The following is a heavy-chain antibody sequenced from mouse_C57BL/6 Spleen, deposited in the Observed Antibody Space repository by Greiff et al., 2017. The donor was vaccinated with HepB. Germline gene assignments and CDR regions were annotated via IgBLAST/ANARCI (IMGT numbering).Heavy chain of an antibody. D-gene: IGHD1-1*01. V-gene: IGHV5-4*01. CDR1: GFTFSSYA. Sequence: EVQVVESGGGLVKPGGSLKLSCAASGFTFSSYAMSWVRQTPEKRLEWVATISDGGSYTYYPDNVKGRFTISRDNAKNNLYLQMSHLKSEDTAMYYCARDKVAPRYFDYWGQGTTLTVSS. CDR2: ISDGGSYT. CDR3: ARDKVAPRYFDY. J-gene: IGHJ2*01.